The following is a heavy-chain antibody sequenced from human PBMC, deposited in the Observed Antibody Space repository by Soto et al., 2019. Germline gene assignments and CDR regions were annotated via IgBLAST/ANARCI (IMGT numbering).Heavy chain of an antibody. V-gene: IGHV4-39*07. D-gene: IGHD3-16*01. Sequence: SETLSLTCTVSGGSISSSSYYWGWIRQPPGKGLEWIGSIYYSGSTYYNPSLKSRITISTDTSKNQFSLKLSSVTAADTAVYYCATYTVGEGGRGYWGQGTLVTVSS. CDR3: ATYTVGEGGRGY. CDR1: GGSISSSSYY. J-gene: IGHJ4*02. CDR2: IYYSGST.